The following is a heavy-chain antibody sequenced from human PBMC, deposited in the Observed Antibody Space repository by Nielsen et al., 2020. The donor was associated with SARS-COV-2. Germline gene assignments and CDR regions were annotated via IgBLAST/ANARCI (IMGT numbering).Heavy chain of an antibody. Sequence: SVKVSCKASGGTFSSYAISWVRQAPGQGLEWMGGIIPIFGTANYAQKFQGRVTITADESTSTAYMELRSLRSDDTAVYYCARGDTAMASPAYWGQGTLVTVSS. CDR1: GGTFSSYA. J-gene: IGHJ4*02. CDR3: ARGDTAMASPAY. CDR2: IIPIFGTA. V-gene: IGHV1-69*13. D-gene: IGHD5-18*01.